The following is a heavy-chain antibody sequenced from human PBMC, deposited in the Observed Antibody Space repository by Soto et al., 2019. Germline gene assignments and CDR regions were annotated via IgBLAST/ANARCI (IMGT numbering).Heavy chain of an antibody. Sequence: ASVKVSFKASGYTFTSYYMHWVRQAPGQGLEWMGIINPSGGSTSYAQKFQGRVTMTRDTSTSTVYMELSSLRSEDTAVYYCARALGHYYDSSGYYYWGQGTLVTVSS. V-gene: IGHV1-46*01. CDR3: ARALGHYYDSSGYYY. CDR1: GYTFTSYY. D-gene: IGHD3-22*01. CDR2: INPSGGST. J-gene: IGHJ4*02.